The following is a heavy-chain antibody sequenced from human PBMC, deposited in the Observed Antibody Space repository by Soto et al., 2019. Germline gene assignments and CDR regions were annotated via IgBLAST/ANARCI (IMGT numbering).Heavy chain of an antibody. J-gene: IGHJ6*02. V-gene: IGHV3-30-3*01. CDR1: GFTFSSYA. Sequence: GGSLRLSCAASGFTFSSYAMHWVRQAPGKGLEWVAVISYDGSNKYYADSVKGRFTISRDNSKNTLYLQMNSLRAEDTAVYYCARDRLPIRYYYYGMDVWGQGTTVTVSS. CDR3: ARDRLPIRYYYYGMDV. D-gene: IGHD2-21*01. CDR2: ISYDGSNK.